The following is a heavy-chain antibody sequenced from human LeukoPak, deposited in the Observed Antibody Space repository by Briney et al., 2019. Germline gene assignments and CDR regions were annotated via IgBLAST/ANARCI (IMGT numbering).Heavy chain of an antibody. Sequence: GGSLRLSCAASGFTFSSYAMSWVRQAPGKGLEWVSAISGSGGSAYYADSVKGRFTISRDNSKNTLYLQMNSLRAEDTAVYYCAKPSGYSYGYSDWGQGTLVTVSS. V-gene: IGHV3-23*01. CDR2: ISGSGGSA. D-gene: IGHD5-18*01. CDR3: AKPSGYSYGYSD. J-gene: IGHJ4*02. CDR1: GFTFSSYA.